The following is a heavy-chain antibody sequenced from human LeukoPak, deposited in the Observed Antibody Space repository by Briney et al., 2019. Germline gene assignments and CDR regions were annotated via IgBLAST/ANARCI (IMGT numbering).Heavy chain of an antibody. J-gene: IGHJ4*02. V-gene: IGHV3-74*01. Sequence: GGSLRLSCAASGFTFSTYWMHWVRQPPGKGLVWVSRITSDGSSTSYADSVKGRFTISRDNAKNTLYLQMNSLRAEGTAVYFCARLYSSSSSDYWGQGTLVTVSS. CDR1: GFTFSTYW. CDR2: ITSDGSST. CDR3: ARLYSSSSSDY. D-gene: IGHD6-6*01.